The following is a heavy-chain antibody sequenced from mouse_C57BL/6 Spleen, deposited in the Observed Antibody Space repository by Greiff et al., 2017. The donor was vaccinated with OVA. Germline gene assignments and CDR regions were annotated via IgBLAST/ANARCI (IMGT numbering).Heavy chain of an antibody. J-gene: IGHJ2*01. CDR1: GYAFSSYW. V-gene: IGHV1-80*01. Sequence: QVQLQQSGAELVKPGASVKISCKASGYAFSSYWMNWVKQRPGQGLEWIGQIYPGDGDTNYNGKFKGKATLTADKSSSTAYMQLSSLTSEDSAVYFCARVGGNYWGLDYWGQGTTLTVSS. D-gene: IGHD2-1*01. CDR3: ARVGGNYWGLDY. CDR2: IYPGDGDT.